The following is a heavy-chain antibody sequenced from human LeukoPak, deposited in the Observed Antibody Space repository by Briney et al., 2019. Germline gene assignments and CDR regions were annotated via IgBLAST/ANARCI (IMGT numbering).Heavy chain of an antibody. CDR2: ISSSGSYI. J-gene: IGHJ4*02. CDR3: ARANNDFWSGYYSYFYFDY. Sequence: GGSLRLSCVASGFTLNRYSMNWVRQAPGKGLEWVSSISSSGSYIFYADSLKDRITISRDNAKNPLYLQMSSLRAEDTAVYYCARANNDFWSGYYSYFYFDYWGQGTLVTVSS. CDR1: GFTLNRYS. D-gene: IGHD3-3*01. V-gene: IGHV3-21*01.